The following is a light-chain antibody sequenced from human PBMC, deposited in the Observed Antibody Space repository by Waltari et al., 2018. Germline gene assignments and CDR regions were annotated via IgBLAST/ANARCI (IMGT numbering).Light chain of an antibody. CDR3: SSRDSSGDHHVV. V-gene: IGLV3-19*01. CDR1: SLRSYY. J-gene: IGLJ2*01. Sequence: SSELTQDPAVSVALGQTVRITCQGDSLRSYYASWYQQKPGQAPVLVVYGKNRFSGSNLGYTASLTITGAQAEEEADYYCSSRDSSGDHHVVFGGGTKLTVL. CDR2: GK.